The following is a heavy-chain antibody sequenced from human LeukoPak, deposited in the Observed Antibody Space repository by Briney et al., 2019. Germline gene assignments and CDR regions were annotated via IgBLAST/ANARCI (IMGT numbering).Heavy chain of an antibody. J-gene: IGHJ4*02. D-gene: IGHD1-26*01. CDR2: IGTAGDT. V-gene: IGHV3-13*01. Sequence: GGSLRLSCAASGFTFSSYDMHWVRQATGKGLEWVSAIGTAGDTYYPGSVKGRFTISRENAKNSLYLQMNSLRAGDTAVYYCAREFPLWELPDYWGQGTLVTVSS. CDR3: AREFPLWELPDY. CDR1: GFTFSSYD.